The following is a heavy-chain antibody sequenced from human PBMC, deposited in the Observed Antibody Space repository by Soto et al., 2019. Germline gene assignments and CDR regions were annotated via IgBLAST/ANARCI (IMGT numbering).Heavy chain of an antibody. CDR2: IYYSGST. CDR1: GGSISSYY. V-gene: IGHV4-59*08. J-gene: IGHJ6*03. CDR3: ARRGSSWYSYYYYYYMDV. D-gene: IGHD6-13*01. Sequence: SETLSLTCTVSGGSISSYYWSWIRQPPGKGLEWIGYIYYSGSTNYNPSLKSRVTISVDTSKNQFSLKLSSVTAADTAVYYCARRGSSWYSYYYYYYMDVWGKGTTVT.